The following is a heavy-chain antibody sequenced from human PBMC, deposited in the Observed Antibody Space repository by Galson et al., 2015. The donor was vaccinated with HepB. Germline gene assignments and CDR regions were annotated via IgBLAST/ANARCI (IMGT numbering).Heavy chain of an antibody. CDR2: IYRSGST. Sequence: ETLSLTCAVSGGSIGTGHWWSWVRQPPGRGLEWIGEIYRSGSTNYNPSLKSRVTISVDKSKNQFSLDLSSVTAADTAFYYCARDSSSGYSLGNWGPGTLVTVSS. CDR1: GGSIGTGHW. V-gene: IGHV4-4*02. D-gene: IGHD3-3*01. J-gene: IGHJ1*01. CDR3: ARDSSSGYSLGN.